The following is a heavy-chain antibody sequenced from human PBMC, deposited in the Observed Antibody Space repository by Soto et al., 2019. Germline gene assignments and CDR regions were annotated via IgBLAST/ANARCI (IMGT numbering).Heavy chain of an antibody. D-gene: IGHD2-15*01. V-gene: IGHV3-30-3*01. CDR3: ARGDREDIAVVIGARPGEYGVDV. Sequence: QVQLVESGGGVVQPGRYLRLSCAASGFTFRSYAMHWVRQAPGKGLECVAVIANDGSNKFYRDYVKGRFTISRDNSKNTLYLQINSLRYEDTAVYYCARGDREDIAVVIGARPGEYGVDVWGQGTTVTVSS. CDR2: IANDGSNK. CDR1: GFTFRSYA. J-gene: IGHJ6*02.